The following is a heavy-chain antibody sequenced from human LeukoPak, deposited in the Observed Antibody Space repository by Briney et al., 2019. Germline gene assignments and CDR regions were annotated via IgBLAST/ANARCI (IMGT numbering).Heavy chain of an antibody. CDR2: ISASGSST. Sequence: GGSLRLSCTASGFTFSSYAMSWVRQAPGKGLEWVSTISASGSSTYYADSVKGRFTISRDNSKNTLYLQMNSLRAEDTAVYYCVKGSNSGRSAPNPFDYWGQGTLVTVSS. J-gene: IGHJ4*02. V-gene: IGHV3-23*01. D-gene: IGHD3-10*01. CDR3: VKGSNSGRSAPNPFDY. CDR1: GFTFSSYA.